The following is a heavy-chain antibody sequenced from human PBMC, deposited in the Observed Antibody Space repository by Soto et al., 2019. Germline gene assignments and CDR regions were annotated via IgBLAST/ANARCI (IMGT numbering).Heavy chain of an antibody. D-gene: IGHD1-1*01. CDR1: GYGFTTYG. CDR2: ISAHNGNT. V-gene: IGHV1-18*01. J-gene: IGHJ4*01. CDR3: ARGRYGDY. Sequence: QVHLVQSGAEVKKPGASVKVSCKGSGYGFTTYGITWVRQAPGQGLEWMAWISAHNGNTNYAQKLQGRVTVTRDTSPSTAYMELRSLRSDDTAVYYCARGRYGDYWGHGPLVTVSS.